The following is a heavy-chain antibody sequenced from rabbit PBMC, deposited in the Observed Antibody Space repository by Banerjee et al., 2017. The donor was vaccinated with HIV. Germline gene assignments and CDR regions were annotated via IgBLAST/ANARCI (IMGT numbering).Heavy chain of an antibody. CDR1: GFSFSSSYY. Sequence: QQQLEESGGGLVQPEGSLTLTCTASGFSFSSSYYMCWVRQAPGKGLEWIGCIYTGSGDTYYASWAKGRFTISKTSSTTVTLQMTSLTAADTATYFCARRYADNGYAFSLWGQGTLVTVS. V-gene: IGHV1S45*01. J-gene: IGHJ4*01. CDR2: IYTGSGDT. CDR3: ARRYADNGYAFSL. D-gene: IGHD8-1*01.